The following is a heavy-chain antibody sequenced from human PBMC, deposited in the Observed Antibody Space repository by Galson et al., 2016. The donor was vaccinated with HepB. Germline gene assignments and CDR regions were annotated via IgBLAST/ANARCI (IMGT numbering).Heavy chain of an antibody. J-gene: IGHJ4*02. CDR3: ANEIRPNDY. V-gene: IGHV3-23*01. Sequence: SLRLSCAASGFSFSSHAMTWVRQAPGKGLERVAAISLGGNTYYAESVRGRFTISRDNSKNTLYPQMNSLRAEDTAVYFCANEIRPNDYWGQGTLVTVSS. CDR2: ISLGGNT. CDR1: GFSFSSHA.